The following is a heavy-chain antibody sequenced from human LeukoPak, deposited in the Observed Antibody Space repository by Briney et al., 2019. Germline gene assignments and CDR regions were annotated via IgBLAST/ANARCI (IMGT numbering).Heavy chain of an antibody. CDR3: ARGLQWLVKYYFDY. V-gene: IGHV4-59*08. J-gene: IGHJ4*02. Sequence: SETLSHTCAVYGGSFSGYYWSWIRQPPGKGLEWIGYIYYSGSTNYNPSLKSRVTISVDTSKNQFSLKLSSVTAADTAVYYCARGLQWLVKYYFDYWGQGTLVTVSS. CDR2: IYYSGST. D-gene: IGHD6-19*01. CDR1: GGSFSGYY.